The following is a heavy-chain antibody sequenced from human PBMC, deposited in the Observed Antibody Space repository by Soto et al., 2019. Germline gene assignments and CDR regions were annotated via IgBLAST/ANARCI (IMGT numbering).Heavy chain of an antibody. V-gene: IGHV1-18*01. Sequence: ASVKVSCKASGYTFTSYSIHWVRQAPGQGLEWTGWISAYNGNTNYAQKLQGRVTMTTDTSTSTAYMELRSLRSDDTAVYYCARVSRVAGSVDFDYWGQGTLVTVSS. CDR2: ISAYNGNT. CDR3: ARVSRVAGSVDFDY. J-gene: IGHJ4*02. CDR1: GYTFTSYS. D-gene: IGHD6-19*01.